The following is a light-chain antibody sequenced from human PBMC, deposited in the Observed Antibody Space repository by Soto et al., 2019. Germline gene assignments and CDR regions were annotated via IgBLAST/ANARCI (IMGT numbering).Light chain of an antibody. CDR2: KAS. CDR1: QSISSW. V-gene: IGKV1-5*03. Sequence: DIQMTQSPSTLSASVGDRVTITCRASQSISSWLAWYQRKPGKAPKLLIYKASSLESGVPSRFSGSGSGTEFTLTISSLQPDDFATYYCQQYNSYPLTFGGGTKVAIK. J-gene: IGKJ4*01. CDR3: QQYNSYPLT.